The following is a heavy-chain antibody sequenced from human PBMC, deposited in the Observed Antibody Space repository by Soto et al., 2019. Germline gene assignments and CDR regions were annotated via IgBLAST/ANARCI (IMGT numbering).Heavy chain of an antibody. J-gene: IGHJ5*02. CDR1: GGSISSGGYY. CDR2: IYYSGST. CDR3: AREYSSSWYWFDP. Sequence: QVQLQESGPGLVKPSQTLSLTCTVSGGSISSGGYYWSWIRQHPGKGLEGIGYIYYSGSTYYNPSLKSRVTISVDTSKNQFSLKLSSVTAADTAVYYCAREYSSSWYWFDPWGQGTLVTVSS. D-gene: IGHD6-13*01. V-gene: IGHV4-31*03.